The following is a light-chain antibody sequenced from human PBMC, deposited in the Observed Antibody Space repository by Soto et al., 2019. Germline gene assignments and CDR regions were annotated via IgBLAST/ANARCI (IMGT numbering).Light chain of an antibody. J-gene: IGKJ5*01. CDR3: QQRRN. CDR1: QSVTSY. CDR2: DAF. V-gene: IGKV3-11*01. Sequence: EIVLTQSPATLSLSPGERATLSCRASQSVTSYLAWYQQNPGQAPRLLIYDAFNRATGIPARFSCSGSGTDFTLTIIRLEPEDFAVYFCQQRRNFGQVTRLEIK.